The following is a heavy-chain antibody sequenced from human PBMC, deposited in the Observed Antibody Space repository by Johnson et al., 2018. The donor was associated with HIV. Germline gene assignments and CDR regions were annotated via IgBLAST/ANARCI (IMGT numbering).Heavy chain of an antibody. CDR2: IGTAGDT. CDR3: ARVQLLADDVFNI. J-gene: IGHJ3*02. Sequence: VQLVESGGGVVQPGRSLRLSCAASGFTFSSYDMHWVRQATGKGLEWVSAIGTAGDTYYQGSVKGRFTISRDNAKNTLYLQMDSLGAEDTAVYYCARVQLLADDVFNIWGQGTMVTVSS. V-gene: IGHV3-13*01. CDR1: GFTFSSYD. D-gene: IGHD3-10*01.